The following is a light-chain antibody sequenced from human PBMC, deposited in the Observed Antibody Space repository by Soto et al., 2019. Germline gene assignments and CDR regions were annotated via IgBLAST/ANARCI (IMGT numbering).Light chain of an antibody. Sequence: EIVLTQSPGTLSLSPGERATLSCRASQTVSRNYLAWYQQKPGQAPRLLIYGASSRATGIPDRFSCSGSGTDFTLTISRLEPEDFAVYYCQQYGSSPLTFGGGTKVEIK. CDR3: QQYGSSPLT. CDR1: QTVSRNY. J-gene: IGKJ4*01. CDR2: GAS. V-gene: IGKV3-20*01.